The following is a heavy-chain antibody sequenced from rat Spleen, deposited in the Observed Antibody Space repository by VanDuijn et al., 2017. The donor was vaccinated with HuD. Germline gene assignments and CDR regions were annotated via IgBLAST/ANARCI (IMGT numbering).Heavy chain of an antibody. V-gene: IGHV5-22*01. D-gene: IGHD1-12*03. CDR1: RFTFSDYY. J-gene: IGHJ2*01. CDR3: VRFYDGYYHRFDY. CDR2: ISYEGSST. Sequence: EVQLVESGGGLVQPGRSMKLSCATSRFTFSDYYMAWVRQDPKKGLEWVASISYEGSSTYYGDSVKGRFTISRDNAKSTLYLQMNSLRSEDTATYYCVRFYDGYYHRFDYWGQGVMVTVSS.